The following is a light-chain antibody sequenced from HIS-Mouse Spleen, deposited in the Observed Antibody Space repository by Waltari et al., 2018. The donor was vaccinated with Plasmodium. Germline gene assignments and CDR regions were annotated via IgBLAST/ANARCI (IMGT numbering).Light chain of an antibody. CDR1: QSVSIN. V-gene: IGKV3-15*01. CDR3: QQYNNWPPYT. CDR2: GAS. Sequence: EIVMTQSPATLSVSPGESATLSCRASQSVSINLAWYQQKPGQAPRLLIYGASTRATGIPARFSGSGSGTEFTLTISSMQSEDFAVYYCQQYNNWPPYTFGQGTKLEIK. J-gene: IGKJ2*01.